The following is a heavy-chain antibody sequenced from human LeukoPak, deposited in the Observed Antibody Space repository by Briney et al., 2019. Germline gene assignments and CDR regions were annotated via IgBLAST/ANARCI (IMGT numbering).Heavy chain of an antibody. CDR3: ARGLNNRKSGRRFDVFEI. CDR2: VYYSGST. CDR1: GGSISTYY. D-gene: IGHD1-14*01. Sequence: PSETLSLTCTVSGGSISTYYWSWIRQPPGKGLEWIGYVYYSGSTNYNPSLKSRVTISADTSKNQFSLRLRSVTAADTAVYYCARGLNNRKSGRRFDVFEIWGQGTMVTVSS. V-gene: IGHV4-59*01. J-gene: IGHJ3*02.